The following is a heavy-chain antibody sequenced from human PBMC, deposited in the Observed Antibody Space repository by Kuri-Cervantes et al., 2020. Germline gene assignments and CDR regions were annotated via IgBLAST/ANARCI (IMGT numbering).Heavy chain of an antibody. CDR2: INHSGGT. V-gene: IGHV4-34*01. CDR3: ARGQPYGDYPYYYMDV. J-gene: IGHJ6*03. CDR1: GASFSPYY. D-gene: IGHD4-17*01. Sequence: SETLSLTCAVYGASFSPYYWNWIRQPPGKGLEWIGEINHSGGTNYNPSLKSRVTMSVDTSKNQFSLHLTSLTAADTAMYYCARGQPYGDYPYYYMDVWGKGTTVTVSS.